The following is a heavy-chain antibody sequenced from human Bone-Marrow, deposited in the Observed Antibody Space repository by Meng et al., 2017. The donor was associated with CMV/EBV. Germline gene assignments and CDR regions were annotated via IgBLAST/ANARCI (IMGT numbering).Heavy chain of an antibody. CDR1: GYTFTSYY. J-gene: IGHJ5*02. CDR2: INPSGGST. Sequence: ASVKVSCKASGYTFTSYYMHWVRQAPGQGLEWMGIINPSGGSTSHAQKFQGRVTMTRDTSTSTVYMELSSLRSEDTAVYYCARANYDFWSGYPDWFDPWGQGTLVTVSS. D-gene: IGHD3-3*01. V-gene: IGHV1-46*01. CDR3: ARANYDFWSGYPDWFDP.